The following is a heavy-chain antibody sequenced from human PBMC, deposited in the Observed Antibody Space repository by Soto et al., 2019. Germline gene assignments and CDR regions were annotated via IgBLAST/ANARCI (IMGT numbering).Heavy chain of an antibody. CDR1: GGTFSSYA. Sequence: QVQLVQSGAEVKKPGSSVKVSCKASGGTFSSYAISWVRQAPGQGLEWMGGIIPIFGTANYAQKFQGRVTITADESTSTAYMELRSLRSDDTAVYYCARTFRLSTSSSKKLDYWGQGTLVTVSS. D-gene: IGHD6-6*01. J-gene: IGHJ4*02. V-gene: IGHV1-69*01. CDR2: IIPIFGTA. CDR3: ARTFRLSTSSSKKLDY.